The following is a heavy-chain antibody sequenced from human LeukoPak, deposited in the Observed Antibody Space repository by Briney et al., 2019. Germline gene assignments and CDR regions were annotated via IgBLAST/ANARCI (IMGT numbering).Heavy chain of an antibody. CDR2: IYYSGST. CDR1: GGSISSYY. D-gene: IGHD2-15*01. Sequence: PSETLSLTCTVSGGSISSYYWSWIRQPPGKGLEWIGYIYYSGSTNYNPSLKSRVTISVDTSKNQFSLKLSSVTAADTAVYYCARDKLGCSGGSCYFRPWFDPWGQGTLVTVSS. V-gene: IGHV4-59*01. CDR3: ARDKLGCSGGSCYFRPWFDP. J-gene: IGHJ5*02.